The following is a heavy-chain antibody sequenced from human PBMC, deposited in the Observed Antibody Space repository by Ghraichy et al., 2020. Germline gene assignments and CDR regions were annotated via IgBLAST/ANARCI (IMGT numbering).Heavy chain of an antibody. D-gene: IGHD3-10*01. J-gene: IGHJ6*02. V-gene: IGHV4-34*01. CDR2: INHSGSI. CDR3: ARGRGTMVRGVHYYYYGMDV. Sequence: SQTLSLTCAVYGGSFSGYYWSWIRQPPGKGLEWIGEINHSGSINYNPSLKSRVSISVDTSKNQFSLRLSSWTAADTAVYYCARGRGTMVRGVHYYYYGMDVWGQGTTVTVSS. CDR1: GGSFSGYY.